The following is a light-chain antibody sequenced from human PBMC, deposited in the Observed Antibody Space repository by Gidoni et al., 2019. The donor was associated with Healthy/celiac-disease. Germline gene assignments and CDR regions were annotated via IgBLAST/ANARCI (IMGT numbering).Light chain of an antibody. CDR3: SSYTSSSTLV. CDR2: EVS. V-gene: IGLV2-14*01. CDR1: SSDVGGYNY. Sequence: QSALTQPASVSGSPGQSITIPCTGTSSDVGGYNYVSWYQQHPGKAPKLMIYEVSNRPSGASNRFSGSKSGNTASLTISGLQAEDEADYYCSSYTSSSTLVFGGGTKLTVL. J-gene: IGLJ2*01.